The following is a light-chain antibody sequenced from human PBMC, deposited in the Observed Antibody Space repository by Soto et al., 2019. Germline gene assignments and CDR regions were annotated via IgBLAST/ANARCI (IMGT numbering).Light chain of an antibody. CDR3: QQRSDWPPWT. V-gene: IGKV3-11*01. J-gene: IGKJ1*01. CDR2: DAS. CDR1: QSISSY. Sequence: EIVLTQSPASPSLSPGERSTLSCRATQSISSYLAWYQQKPGQAPRLLIYDASNRATGIPDRFSGSRSGPEFTLTITSLQSEDFAIYYCQQRSDWPPWTFGQGTKVDIK.